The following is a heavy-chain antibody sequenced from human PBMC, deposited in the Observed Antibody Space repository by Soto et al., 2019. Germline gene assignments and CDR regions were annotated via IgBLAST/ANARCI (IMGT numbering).Heavy chain of an antibody. V-gene: IGHV4-31*03. CDR3: ARGLSVTLFDN. J-gene: IGHJ4*02. CDR2: IYYSGTT. CDR1: GGSISTGGYY. D-gene: IGHD4-17*01. Sequence: QVQLQESGPGLVKPSQTLSLTCTVSGGSISTGGYYWTWIRQHPGKGLEWIGYIYYSGTTYYNPFLRPRVTISVDTSTTQSSLKLSPVTAADTGVYYCARGLSVTLFDNWGQGTLVTVSS.